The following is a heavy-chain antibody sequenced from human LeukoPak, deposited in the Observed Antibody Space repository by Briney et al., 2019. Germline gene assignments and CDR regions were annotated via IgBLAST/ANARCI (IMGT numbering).Heavy chain of an antibody. CDR3: ARGEGSRSRGYDIDS. Sequence: GGSLRLSCAASRFIFSNYAMTWVRRGPGKGLEWVSASGSGVTTYYADSVRGRFTISRDNAKNSLHLQMNSLRGEDTAVYYCARGEGSRSRGYDIDSWGQGTLVIVSS. CDR1: RFIFSNYA. J-gene: IGHJ4*02. CDR2: SGSGVTT. V-gene: IGHV3-23*01. D-gene: IGHD5-12*01.